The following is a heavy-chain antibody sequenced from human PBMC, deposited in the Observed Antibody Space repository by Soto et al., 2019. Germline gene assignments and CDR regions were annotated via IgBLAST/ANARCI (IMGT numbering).Heavy chain of an antibody. J-gene: IGHJ6*02. D-gene: IGHD2-15*01. CDR1: GFTFRSYV. Sequence: QVQLVESGGGVVQPGRSLRLSCAASGFTFRSYVMHWVRQAPGKGLEWVAIISYDGNNKYYADSVKGRFTISRDNSKNTLYLQMNSLRAEDTAVYYCARAGCDGGSCYTLVGLRYGMDVWGQGTTVTVS. CDR3: ARAGCDGGSCYTLVGLRYGMDV. CDR2: ISYDGNNK. V-gene: IGHV3-30-3*01.